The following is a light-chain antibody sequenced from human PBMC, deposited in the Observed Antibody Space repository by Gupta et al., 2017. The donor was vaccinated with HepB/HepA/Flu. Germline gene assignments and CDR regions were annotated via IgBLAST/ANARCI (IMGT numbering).Light chain of an antibody. V-gene: IGLV2-14*03. CDR3: TSFTRSTSTLVL. CDR2: DVT. J-gene: IGLJ3*02. CDR1: SSDVGGYNS. Sequence: QSALTQPASGSGSPGQSITISCTGTSSDVGGYNSVSWYQQYPGKAPKLLIYDVTARPSGIATRFSASKSGNTASLTISGLQTEDEADYFCTSFTRSTSTLVLFGGGTKLTVL.